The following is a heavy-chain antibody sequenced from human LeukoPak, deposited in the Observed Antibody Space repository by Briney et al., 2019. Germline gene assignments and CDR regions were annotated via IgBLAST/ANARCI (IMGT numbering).Heavy chain of an antibody. CDR1: GFPFSSYE. J-gene: IGHJ4*02. V-gene: IGHV3-48*03. CDR2: ISSSGNDI. CDR3: ARVGKNGLDFDH. D-gene: IGHD5-24*01. Sequence: GGSLRLSCAASGFPFSSYEMNWVRQTGGKGGEGVSYISSSGNDIYYADSEKGRFTISRDNTKNSLYLQMSILRAEDTALYYCARVGKNGLDFDHWGQGTLVTVSS.